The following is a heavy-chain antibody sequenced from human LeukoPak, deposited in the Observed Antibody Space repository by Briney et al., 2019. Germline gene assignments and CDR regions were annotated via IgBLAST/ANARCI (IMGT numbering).Heavy chain of an antibody. CDR2: ISVVVTTT. Sequence: PGGSLRLSCAASGFTFSIDAMSWVRQAPGKGLQWVSSISVVVTTTYYADSVKGRFTISRDNSRNTVYLQMNSLRVEDTATYYCAKFTHNSEGYHYYFDNWGQGTLVTVSS. V-gene: IGHV3-23*01. CDR3: AKFTHNSEGYHYYFDN. D-gene: IGHD3-22*01. J-gene: IGHJ4*02. CDR1: GFTFSIDA.